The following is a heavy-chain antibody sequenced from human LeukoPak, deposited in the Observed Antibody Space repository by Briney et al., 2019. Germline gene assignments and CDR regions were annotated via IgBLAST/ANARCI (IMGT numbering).Heavy chain of an antibody. Sequence: PSETLSLTCAVSGYSISSGYYWGWIRQPPGKGLEWIGGIYHSGSTYYNPSLKSRVTISVDTSKNQFSLKLSSVTAADTAVYYCASSGWYGDYFDYWGQGTLVTVSS. J-gene: IGHJ4*02. CDR1: GYSISSGYY. D-gene: IGHD6-19*01. CDR2: IYHSGST. CDR3: ASSGWYGDYFDY. V-gene: IGHV4-38-2*01.